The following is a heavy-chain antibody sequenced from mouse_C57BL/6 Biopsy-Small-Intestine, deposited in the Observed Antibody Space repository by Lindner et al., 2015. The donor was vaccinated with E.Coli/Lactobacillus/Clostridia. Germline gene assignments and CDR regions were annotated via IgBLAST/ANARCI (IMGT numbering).Heavy chain of an antibody. V-gene: IGHV1-42*01. CDR3: ANLYGNYAGLYVMDY. J-gene: IGHJ4*01. Sequence: VQLQESGPELVKPGASVKMSCKASGYTFTSYVMHWVRQSPEKSLEWIGEINPHTGGTTYNQKFEAKATLTVDKSSSTAYMQLKSLTSEDSAVYYCANLYGNYAGLYVMDYWGQGTSVTVSS. CDR2: INPHTGGT. D-gene: IGHD2-1*01. CDR1: GYTFTSYV.